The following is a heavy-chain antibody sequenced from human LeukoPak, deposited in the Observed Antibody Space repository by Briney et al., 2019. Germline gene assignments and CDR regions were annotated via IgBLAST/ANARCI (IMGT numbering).Heavy chain of an antibody. D-gene: IGHD3-3*01. Sequence: GGSLRLSCAASGFTFSSYLMSWVRQAPGKGLEWVAIIKQDGSEKYYVDSVKGRFTISRDNAKNSLYLQMNSLRGEDTAVYYCALRRNFCFDYWGQGTLVTVSS. J-gene: IGHJ4*02. V-gene: IGHV3-7*01. CDR3: ALRRNFCFDY. CDR1: GFTFSSYL. CDR2: IKQDGSEK.